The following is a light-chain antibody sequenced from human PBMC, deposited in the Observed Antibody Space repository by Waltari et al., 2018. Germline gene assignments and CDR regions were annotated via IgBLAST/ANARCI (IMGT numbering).Light chain of an antibody. J-gene: IGLJ2*01. CDR3: QSYDTNNQV. V-gene: IGLV6-57*03. CDR1: SGNIASTF. CDR2: EDD. Sequence: NFMLTQPHSVSESPGETVTISCTRSSGNIASTFVQWYQLRPGTAPTTVIYEDDQRPSGVPDRFSGSIDSSSNSASLTISGLKTEDEADYYCQSYDTNNQVFGGGTKLTVL.